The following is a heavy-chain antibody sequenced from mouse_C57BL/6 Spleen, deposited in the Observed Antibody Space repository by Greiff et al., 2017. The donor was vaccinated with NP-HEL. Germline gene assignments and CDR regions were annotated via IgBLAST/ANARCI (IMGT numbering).Heavy chain of an antibody. D-gene: IGHD1-1*01. Sequence: EVKLVESGEGLVKPGGSLKLSCAASGFTFSSYAMSWVRQTPEKRLEWVAYISSGGDYIYYADTVKGRFTISRDNARNTLYLQMSSLKSEDTAMYYCTRDPVITTVVANDFDVWGTGTTVTVSS. CDR3: TRDPVITTVVANDFDV. CDR2: ISSGGDYI. CDR1: GFTFSSYA. J-gene: IGHJ1*03. V-gene: IGHV5-9-1*02.